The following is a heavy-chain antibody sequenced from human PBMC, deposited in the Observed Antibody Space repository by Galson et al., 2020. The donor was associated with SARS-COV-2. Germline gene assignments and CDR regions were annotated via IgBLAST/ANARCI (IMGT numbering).Heavy chain of an antibody. CDR3: ATEAPWWELSPTRADAFDI. CDR2: FDPEDGET. Sequence: ASVKVSCKVSGYTLTELSMHWVRQAPGKGLEWMGGFDPEDGETIYAQKFQGRVTMTEDTSTDTAYMELSSLRSEDTAVYYCATEAPWWELSPTRADAFDIWGQGTMVTVSS. V-gene: IGHV1-24*01. D-gene: IGHD1-26*01. CDR1: GYTLTELS. J-gene: IGHJ3*02.